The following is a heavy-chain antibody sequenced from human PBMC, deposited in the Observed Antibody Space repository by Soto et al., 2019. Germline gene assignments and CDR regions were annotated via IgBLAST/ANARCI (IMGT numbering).Heavy chain of an antibody. CDR2: IYYDGNS. CDR3: ARDRRWLPRGPNNWLDL. V-gene: IGHV4-30-4*01. J-gene: IGHJ5*02. Sequence: KASETLSLTCTVSGGSINSGDYYWTWVRQPPGKGLEWIGYIYYDGNSQHNPSLKSRVTMSIDTSKNQFSLNLSSVTAADTAVYYCARDRRWLPRGPNNWLDLWGQGTQVTVPS. D-gene: IGHD5-12*01. CDR1: GGSINSGDYY.